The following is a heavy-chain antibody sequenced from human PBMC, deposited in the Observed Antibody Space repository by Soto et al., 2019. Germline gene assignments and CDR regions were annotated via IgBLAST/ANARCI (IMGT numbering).Heavy chain of an antibody. Sequence: QVQLVQSGAEVKKPGASVKVSCKASGYTFTSYAMHWVRQAPGQRLEWVGWINAGNGNTKYSQKFQGRVTITRDTSASTAYMELSSLRPEDTAVYYCARSIVVVTALDYWGQGTLVTVSS. CDR1: GYTFTSYA. V-gene: IGHV1-3*01. CDR3: ARSIVVVTALDY. J-gene: IGHJ4*02. D-gene: IGHD2-21*02. CDR2: INAGNGNT.